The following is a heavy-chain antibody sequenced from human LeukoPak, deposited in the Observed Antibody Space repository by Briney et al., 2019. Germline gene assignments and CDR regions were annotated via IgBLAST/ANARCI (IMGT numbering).Heavy chain of an antibody. V-gene: IGHV4-61*01. Sequence: SETLSLTCTVSGGSVNSGTYYWSWIRQPPGKGLEWIGYISYSGSTNYNPSLKSRATISVDTSKNQFSLKLSSVTAADTAVYYCARGGRWLQFNYWGQGALVTVSS. CDR1: GGSVNSGTYY. D-gene: IGHD5-24*01. CDR2: ISYSGST. CDR3: ARGGRWLQFNY. J-gene: IGHJ4*02.